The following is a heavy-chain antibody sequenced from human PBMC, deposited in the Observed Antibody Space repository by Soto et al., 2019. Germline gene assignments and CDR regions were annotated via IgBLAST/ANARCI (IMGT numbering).Heavy chain of an antibody. CDR2: IDPSDDAT. CDR3: AREVGSRRLDY. Sequence: GASVKVSCKASGYTFTNYYMHWVRQAPGQGLEWMGLIDPSDDATDYAYKFQGRVTVTSDTSTSTVYMVLSSLRPEDTAVYYCAREVGSRRLDYWG. V-gene: IGHV1-46*01. CDR1: GYTFTNYY. J-gene: IGHJ4*01. D-gene: IGHD1-26*01.